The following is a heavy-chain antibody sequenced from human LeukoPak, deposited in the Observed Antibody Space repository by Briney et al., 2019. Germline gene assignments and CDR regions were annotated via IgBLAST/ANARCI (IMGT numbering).Heavy chain of an antibody. CDR3: ATTLLRASTYMDV. Sequence: GGSLRLSCAASGFSFSAYSMSWVRQAPGKGLEWISYIRSSSTTIYYADSVKGRFTISRDNSKNTLYLQMNSLRAEDTAVYYCATTLLRASTYMDVWGKGTTVTVSS. D-gene: IGHD1-1*01. V-gene: IGHV3-48*01. CDR2: IRSSSTTI. J-gene: IGHJ6*03. CDR1: GFSFSAYS.